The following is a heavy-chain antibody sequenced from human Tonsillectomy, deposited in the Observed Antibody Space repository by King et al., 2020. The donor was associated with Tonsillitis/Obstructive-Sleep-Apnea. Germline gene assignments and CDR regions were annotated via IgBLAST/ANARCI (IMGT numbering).Heavy chain of an antibody. CDR2: INHSGST. J-gene: IGHJ4*02. CDR3: ARRFGYCSSTSRFFDY. V-gene: IGHV4-34*01. Sequence: VQLQQWGAGLLKPSETLSLTCAVYGGSFSGYYWSWIRQPPGKGLEWIGEINHSGSTNYNPSLKSRVTISVDTSKNQFSLKLSSVTAADTAVYYCARRFGYCSSTSRFFDYWGQGTLVTVSS. CDR1: GGSFSGYY. D-gene: IGHD2-2*01.